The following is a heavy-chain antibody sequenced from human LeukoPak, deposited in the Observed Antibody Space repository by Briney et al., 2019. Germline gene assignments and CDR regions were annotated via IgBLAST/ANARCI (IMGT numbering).Heavy chain of an antibody. CDR1: GFTFSSYA. D-gene: IGHD1-26*01. CDR3: AKEYTGTFSPFPSYFDN. J-gene: IGHJ4*02. CDR2: ITGSGGRT. V-gene: IGHV3-23*01. Sequence: GGSLRLSCAASGFTFSSYAMNWVRQAPGKGLEWVSAITGSGGRTYYADSVKGRFTISRDNSKNTLYLQMNGLRAEDTAIYYCAKEYTGTFSPFPSYFDNWGQGTLVTVSS.